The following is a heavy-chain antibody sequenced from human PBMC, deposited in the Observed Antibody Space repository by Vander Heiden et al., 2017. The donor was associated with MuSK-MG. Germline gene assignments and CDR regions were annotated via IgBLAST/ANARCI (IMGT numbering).Heavy chain of an antibody. CDR1: GFTFSSYA. CDR3: AKDRGIRGSYFDF. J-gene: IGHJ4*02. D-gene: IGHD1-26*01. Sequence: EVQLLESGGGWVQPGGSLRLVCSASGFTFSSYAMNWVRQAPGKGLEWVSTIINSGGSTFYADSVKGRFTISRDNSKNTLYLQMSSLRGDDTAVDFCAKDRGIRGSYFDFWGQGTLVTVSS. CDR2: IINSGGST. V-gene: IGHV3-23*01.